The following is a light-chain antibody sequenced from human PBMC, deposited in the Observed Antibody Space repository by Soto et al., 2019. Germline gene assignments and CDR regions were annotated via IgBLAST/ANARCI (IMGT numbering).Light chain of an antibody. CDR3: QQANSFRVT. V-gene: IGKV1-12*01. CDR2: AAS. Sequence: MTQSPFTLSGSVSERCTITCRASQGISSWLAWYQQKPGKAPKLLIYAASSLQSGVPSRFSGSGSGTDFTLTISSLQPEDFATYYCQQANSFRVTFGPGTKVDSK. CDR1: QGISSW. J-gene: IGKJ3*01.